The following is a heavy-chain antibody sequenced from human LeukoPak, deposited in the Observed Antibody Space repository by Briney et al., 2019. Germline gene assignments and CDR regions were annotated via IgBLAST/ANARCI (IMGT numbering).Heavy chain of an antibody. Sequence: SETLSLTCTVSGGSISSSNWWNWVRQPPGKGLEWIGEIYHSGSTNYNASLKSRVTISLDKSNNQFSLKLSSVTAADTAVYYCARTEAFCSDTSCSNWFDPWGQGTLVTVSS. J-gene: IGHJ5*02. D-gene: IGHD2-2*01. CDR2: IYHSGST. CDR1: GGSISSSNW. V-gene: IGHV4-4*02. CDR3: ARTEAFCSDTSCSNWFDP.